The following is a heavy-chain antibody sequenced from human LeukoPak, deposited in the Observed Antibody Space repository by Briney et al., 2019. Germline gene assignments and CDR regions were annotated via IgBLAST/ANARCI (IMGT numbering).Heavy chain of an antibody. CDR3: ARERESASYPIDY. Sequence: GGSLRLSCAASGFIFSSYSINWVRQAPGKGLEWVSYISSSSAYIYYADAVKGRFTISRDNAKNSLYLQMNSLRAEDTAVYYCARERESASYPIDYWGQGTLVTVSS. D-gene: IGHD1-26*01. CDR2: ISSSSAYI. CDR1: GFIFSSYS. V-gene: IGHV3-21*01. J-gene: IGHJ4*02.